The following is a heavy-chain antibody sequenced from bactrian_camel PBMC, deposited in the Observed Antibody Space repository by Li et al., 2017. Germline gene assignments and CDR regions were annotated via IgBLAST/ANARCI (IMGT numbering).Heavy chain of an antibody. CDR1: GYTYSGHC. V-gene: IGHV3-3*01. J-gene: IGHJ4*01. CDR2: IRRSGGET. Sequence: VQLVESGGDSVQAGGSLRLSCAFSGYTYSGHCMGWFRQAPGKEREGVAAIRRSGGETWYGASVKGRFTISRDSAKNTVYLQLNNLNTEDTGTYYCAKTHGAAIGQGTQVTVS.